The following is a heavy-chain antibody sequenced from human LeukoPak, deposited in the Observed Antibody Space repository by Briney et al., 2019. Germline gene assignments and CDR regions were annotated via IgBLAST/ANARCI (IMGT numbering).Heavy chain of an antibody. J-gene: IGHJ5*02. CDR1: GGSISSYY. V-gene: IGHV4-59*01. D-gene: IGHD3-10*01. CDR2: IYYSGST. CDR3: ARGHLGLSP. Sequence: ASETLSLTCTVSGGSISSYYWSWIRPPPGKGLEWIWDIYYSGSTTYNPSPKSRVTISVGTSKKQFSLKLSSVTAVDTSVYYSARGHLGLSPWGQGTLVTVSS.